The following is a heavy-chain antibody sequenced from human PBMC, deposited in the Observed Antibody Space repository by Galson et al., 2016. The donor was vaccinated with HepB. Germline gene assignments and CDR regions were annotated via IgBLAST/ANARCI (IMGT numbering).Heavy chain of an antibody. V-gene: IGHV3-23*01. D-gene: IGHD3-10*01. J-gene: IGHJ4*02. Sequence: SLRLSCAASGFTFSNFAMNWVRQAPGKGLEWVSGISGSGDSTYYADSVKGRFTISRDNSKRTLYLQMNSLRVEDTAVYYCWFFGSGGYIFDFWGQGTLVPVSS. CDR3: WFFGSGGYIFDF. CDR1: GFTFSNFA. CDR2: ISGSGDST.